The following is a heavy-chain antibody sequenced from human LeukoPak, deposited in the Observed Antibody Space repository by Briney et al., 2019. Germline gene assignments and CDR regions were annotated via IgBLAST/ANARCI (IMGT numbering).Heavy chain of an antibody. J-gene: IGHJ4*02. CDR2: ISRSGDTI. CDR1: GFTFSDYS. D-gene: IGHD5-12*01. Sequence: GGSLRLSCAASGFTFSDYSMSWIRQAPGQGLEWASYISRSGDTIDYADSVKGRFSISRDNAKNTLYLQMNSLRAEDTAVYYCAKGLAVATTYFDYWGQGTLVTVSS. V-gene: IGHV3-11*01. CDR3: AKGLAVATTYFDY.